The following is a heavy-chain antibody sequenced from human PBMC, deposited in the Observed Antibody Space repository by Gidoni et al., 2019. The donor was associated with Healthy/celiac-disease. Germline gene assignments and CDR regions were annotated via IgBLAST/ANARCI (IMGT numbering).Heavy chain of an antibody. CDR3: ARTTRFLEWLGSFPYYYGMDV. Sequence: QVQLQESGPGLVKPSQTLSLTCTVSGGSILSVSYHLTWIRQPAGKGLEWIGRIYTSGSTNYNPSLKSRVTISVDTSKNQFSLKLSSVTAADTAVYYCARTTRFLEWLGSFPYYYGMDVWGQGTTVTVSS. CDR2: IYTSGST. CDR1: GGSILSVSYH. J-gene: IGHJ6*02. V-gene: IGHV4-61*02. D-gene: IGHD3-3*01.